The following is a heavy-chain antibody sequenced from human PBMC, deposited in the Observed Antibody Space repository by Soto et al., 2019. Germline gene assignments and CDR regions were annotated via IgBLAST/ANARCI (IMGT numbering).Heavy chain of an antibody. CDR3: AKDALTYLYDSTGYYFDS. V-gene: IGHV3-23*01. CDR2: ISGSGATT. D-gene: IGHD3-22*01. Sequence: PGGSLTLSCAASGFTFSTYAMSWVRRAPGEGVEWVSGISGSGATTYYADSVKGRCTISRDNSKNTLYLQVNSLRAEDTAIYYCAKDALTYLYDSTGYYFDSWGQGTLVTVSS. CDR1: GFTFSTYA. J-gene: IGHJ4*02.